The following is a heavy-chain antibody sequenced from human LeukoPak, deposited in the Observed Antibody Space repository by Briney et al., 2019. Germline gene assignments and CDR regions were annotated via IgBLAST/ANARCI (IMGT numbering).Heavy chain of an antibody. CDR2: IRNAGDGYTT. CDR1: GFTFSSYA. CDR3: VRNHRHWFDP. J-gene: IGHJ5*02. V-gene: IGHV3-72*01. Sequence: GGSLRLSCAASGFTFSSYAMSWVRQAPGQGPELIGHIRNAGDGYTTEYAASVKGRFTVSRDDSKNSLYLQMNSLKPEDTAVYYCVRNHRHWFDPWGQGTLVTVSS.